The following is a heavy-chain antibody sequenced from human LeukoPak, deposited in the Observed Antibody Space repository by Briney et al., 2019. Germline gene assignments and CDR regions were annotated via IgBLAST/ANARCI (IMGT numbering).Heavy chain of an antibody. CDR2: IRYDGSNK. CDR1: GFTFSSYG. J-gene: IGHJ4*02. D-gene: IGHD6-13*01. Sequence: GGSLRLSCAASGFTFSSYGMHWVRQAPGKGLEWVAFIRYDGSNKYYADSVKGRFTISRDNSKNTLYLQMNSLRAEGTAVYYCAKDRGLAAAGTSVGSRYFDYWGQGTLVTVSS. CDR3: AKDRGLAAAGTSVGSRYFDY. V-gene: IGHV3-30*02.